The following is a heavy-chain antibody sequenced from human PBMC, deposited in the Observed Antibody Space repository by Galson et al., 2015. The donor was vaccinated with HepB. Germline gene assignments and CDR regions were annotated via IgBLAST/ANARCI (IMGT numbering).Heavy chain of an antibody. CDR1: GYTFTSYD. D-gene: IGHD3-22*01. CDR3: ARGLDLLNYYHSSGYYAFDI. V-gene: IGHV1-8*01. J-gene: IGHJ3*02. CDR2: MNPNSGNT. Sequence: SVKVSCKASGYTFTSYDINWVRQATGQGLEWMGWMNPNSGNTGYAQKFQGRVTMTRNTSISTAYMELSSLRSEDTAVYYCARGLDLLNYYHSSGYYAFDIWGQGTMVTVSS.